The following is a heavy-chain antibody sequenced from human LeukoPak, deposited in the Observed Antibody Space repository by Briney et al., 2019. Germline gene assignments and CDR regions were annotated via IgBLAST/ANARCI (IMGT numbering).Heavy chain of an antibody. V-gene: IGHV4-34*01. CDR3: ARGPGVRGVITDY. J-gene: IGHJ4*02. Sequence: PSETLSLTCAVYGGSFSGYYWSWIRQPPGKGLEWIGEINHSGSTNYNPSRKSRVTISVDTSKNQFSLKLSSVTAADTAVYYCARGPGVRGVITDYWGQGTLVTVSS. CDR1: GGSFSGYY. CDR2: INHSGST. D-gene: IGHD3-10*01.